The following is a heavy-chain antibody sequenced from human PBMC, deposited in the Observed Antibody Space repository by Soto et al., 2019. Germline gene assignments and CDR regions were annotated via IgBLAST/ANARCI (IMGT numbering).Heavy chain of an antibody. V-gene: IGHV4-39*01. CDR1: GGSISSSSYY. D-gene: IGHD3-3*01. J-gene: IGHJ4*02. Sequence: SETLSLTCTVSGGSISSSSYYWGWIRQPPGKGLEWIGSIYYSGSTYYTPSLKSRVTISVDTSKNQFSLKLSSVTAADTAVYYCARTKIRFLEWLFFDYWGQGTLVTVSS. CDR2: IYYSGST. CDR3: ARTKIRFLEWLFFDY.